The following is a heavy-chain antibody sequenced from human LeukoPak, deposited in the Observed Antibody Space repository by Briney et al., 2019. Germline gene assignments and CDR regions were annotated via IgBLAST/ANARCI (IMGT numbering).Heavy chain of an antibody. CDR3: AKEVLSGSGWSQDAFDI. J-gene: IGHJ3*02. CDR1: GFTFSSYA. CDR2: ISGTGGRT. V-gene: IGHV3-23*01. D-gene: IGHD6-19*01. Sequence: GGSLRLSCAASGFTFSSYAMSWVRQAPGKGLEWLSGISGTGGRTYYADSVKGRFTISRDNSKNTLYVQMNSLRAEDTAVYYCAKEVLSGSGWSQDAFDIWGQGTMVTVSS.